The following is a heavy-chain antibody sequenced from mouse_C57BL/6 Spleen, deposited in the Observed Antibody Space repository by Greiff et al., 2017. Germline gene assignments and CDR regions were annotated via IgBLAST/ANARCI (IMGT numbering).Heavy chain of an antibody. CDR2: ISYDGSN. V-gene: IGHV3-6*01. CDR3: ARGGDYDDFDY. CDR1: GYSITSGYY. Sequence: EVQRVESGPGLVKPSQSLSLTCSVTGYSITSGYYWNWIRQFPGNKLEWMGYISYDGSNNYNPSLKNRISITRDTSKNQFFLKLNSVTTEDTATYYCARGGDYDDFDYWGQGTTLTVSS. J-gene: IGHJ2*01. D-gene: IGHD2-4*01.